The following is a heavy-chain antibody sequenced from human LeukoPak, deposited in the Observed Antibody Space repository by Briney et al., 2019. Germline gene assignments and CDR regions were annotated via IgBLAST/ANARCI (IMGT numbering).Heavy chain of an antibody. J-gene: IGHJ4*02. CDR1: GLTLSTYA. D-gene: IGHD1-14*01. CDR2: ISSSGSGDNT. CDR3: ARVYNNNYFDH. Sequence: PGGSLRLSCAASGLTLSTYAMSWARHAPGKGLEWVSGISSSGSGDNTYYADSVKGRFTNSRDSSKNTLFLHMNTLRAEDKAIYYCARVYNNNYFDHWGQGTLVTVSS. V-gene: IGHV3-23*01.